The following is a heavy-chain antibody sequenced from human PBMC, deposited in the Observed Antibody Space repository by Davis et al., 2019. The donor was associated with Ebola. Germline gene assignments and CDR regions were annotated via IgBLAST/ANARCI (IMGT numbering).Heavy chain of an antibody. D-gene: IGHD2-15*01. J-gene: IGHJ6*02. Sequence: PSETLSLTCTVSGGSISSSSYYWGWIRQPPGKGLEWIGSIYYSGSTYYNPSLKSRVTISVDTSKNQFSLKLSSVTAADTAVYYCARAPSGWYYYYGMDVWGQGTTVTVSS. V-gene: IGHV4-39*07. CDR2: IYYSGST. CDR3: ARAPSGWYYYYGMDV. CDR1: GGSISSSSYY.